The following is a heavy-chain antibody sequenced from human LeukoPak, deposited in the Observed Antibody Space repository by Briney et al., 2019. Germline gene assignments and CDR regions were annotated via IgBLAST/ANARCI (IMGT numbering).Heavy chain of an antibody. D-gene: IGHD2-2*01. J-gene: IGHJ6*03. CDR1: GGSISSYY. Sequence: SETLSLTCNVSGGSISSYYWSWIRQPPGKGLEWIGYIYYSGSTNYNPSLKSRVTISVDTSKNQFSLKLSSVTAADTAVYYCARGWYCSSTSCYPCYMDVWGKGTTVTVSS. CDR2: IYYSGST. V-gene: IGHV4-59*01. CDR3: ARGWYCSSTSCYPCYMDV.